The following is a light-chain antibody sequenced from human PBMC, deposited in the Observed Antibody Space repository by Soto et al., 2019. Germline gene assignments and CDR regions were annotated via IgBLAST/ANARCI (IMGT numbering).Light chain of an antibody. Sequence: QSVLTQPPSVSGAPGQRVTISCTGSGSNIGASYDVHWYQHRPGTAPKLLVFGDSHRPSGVPDRFSGSKSGTSASLAITGLHAEDEGDYYCQSYDSTLDARYVFGTGTKLTVL. CDR3: QSYDSTLDARYV. CDR1: GSNIGASYD. CDR2: GDS. V-gene: IGLV1-40*01. J-gene: IGLJ1*01.